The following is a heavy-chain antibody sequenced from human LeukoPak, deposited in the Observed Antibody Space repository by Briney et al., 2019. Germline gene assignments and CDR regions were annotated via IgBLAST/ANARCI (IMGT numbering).Heavy chain of an antibody. CDR3: LAGGY. CDR1: GRSFSGYY. CDR2: INHSGST. J-gene: IGHJ4*02. V-gene: IGHV4-34*01. Sequence: SSETLSLTCAVYGRSFSGYYWSWIRQPPGKGLEWLGEINHSGSTNYNPSLKSRVTISVDTSKNQFSLKLSSVTAADTAVYYCLAGGYWGQGTLVTVSS. D-gene: IGHD3-10*01.